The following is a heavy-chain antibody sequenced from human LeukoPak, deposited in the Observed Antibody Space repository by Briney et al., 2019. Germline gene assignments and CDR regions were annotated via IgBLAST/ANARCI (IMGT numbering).Heavy chain of an antibody. CDR3: ARGFSYYYDSSAKRAFDI. Sequence: PSQTLSLTCAVSGGSISSGGYSWSWIRQPPGKGLEWIGYIYHSGSTHYNPSLKSRVTISVDRSKNQFSLKLSSVTAADTAVYYCARGFSYYYDSSAKRAFDIWGQGTMVTVSS. J-gene: IGHJ3*02. D-gene: IGHD3-22*01. CDR2: IYHSGST. CDR1: GGSISSGGYS. V-gene: IGHV4-30-2*01.